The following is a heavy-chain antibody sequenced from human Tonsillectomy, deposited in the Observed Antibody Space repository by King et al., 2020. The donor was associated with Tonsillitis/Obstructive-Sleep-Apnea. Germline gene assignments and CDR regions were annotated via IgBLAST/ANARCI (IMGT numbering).Heavy chain of an antibody. Sequence: GQLVQSGGGLVKPGRSLRLSCTASGFTFGDYAMSWFRQAPGKGLEWVGFIRSKAYGGTTEYAACVKDRFTISRDDSKSIADLQMNSLKTEDTAVYYCTTVVPAVGMSFLFDYWGQGTLVTVSS. D-gene: IGHD2-2*01. CDR2: IRSKAYGGTT. V-gene: IGHV3-49*05. J-gene: IGHJ4*02. CDR1: GFTFGDYA. CDR3: TTVVPAVGMSFLFDY.